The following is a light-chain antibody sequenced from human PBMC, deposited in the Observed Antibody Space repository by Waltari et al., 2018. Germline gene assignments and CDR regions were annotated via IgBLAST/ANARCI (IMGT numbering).Light chain of an antibody. V-gene: IGLV2-8*01. CDR3: SSYAGSLYV. J-gene: IGLJ1*01. CDR1: TRHVGGYNY. CDR2: EVS. Sequence: QSALTQPPSSSGSPDQSVTISCTGTTRHVGGYNYVSCYHQHPGKAPKLMIYEVSKRPSGVPDRFSGSKSGNTASLTVSGLQAEDEADYYCSSYAGSLYVFGTGTKVTVL.